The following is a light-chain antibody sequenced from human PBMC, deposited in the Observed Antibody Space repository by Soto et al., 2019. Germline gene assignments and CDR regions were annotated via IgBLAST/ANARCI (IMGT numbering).Light chain of an antibody. CDR3: SSYTSSSTRI. CDR1: SSDVGGFNY. Sequence: QSVLTQPASVSGSPGQSITFSCTGTSSDVGGFNYVSWYQQHPGKAPTLIIYEVSNRPSGVSRRFSGSKSGKTASLTISGLQAEDEADYYCSSYTSSSTRIFGTGTKVTV. V-gene: IGLV2-14*01. J-gene: IGLJ1*01. CDR2: EVS.